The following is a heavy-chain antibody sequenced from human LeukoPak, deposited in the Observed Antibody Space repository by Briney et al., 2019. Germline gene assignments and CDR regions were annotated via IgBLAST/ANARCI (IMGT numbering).Heavy chain of an antibody. V-gene: IGHV4-34*01. CDR2: INHSGST. D-gene: IGHD5-18*01. CDR3: ASRVNTAMVTTPFDY. Sequence: PSETLSLTCAVYGGSFSGYYWSWIRQPPGKGLEWIGEINHSGSTNYHPSLKSRVTISVDTSKNQFSLKLSSVTAADTAVYYCASRVNTAMVTTPFDYWGQGTLVTVSS. J-gene: IGHJ4*02. CDR1: GGSFSGYY.